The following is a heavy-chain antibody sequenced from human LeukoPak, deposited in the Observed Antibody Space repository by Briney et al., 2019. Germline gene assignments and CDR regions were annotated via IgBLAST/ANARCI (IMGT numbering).Heavy chain of an antibody. J-gene: IGHJ4*02. CDR2: LRGDGGGT. Sequence: GGSLRLSCAASGFTFNNYAMSWARQAPGKGLEWVSALRGDGGGTYYADSVKGRFTISRDNSKNTLYLHMNSLKAEDTAVYYCAKGRCSSTSCPSDSWGQGTLVTVSS. V-gene: IGHV3-23*01. D-gene: IGHD2-2*01. CDR3: AKGRCSSTSCPSDS. CDR1: GFTFNNYA.